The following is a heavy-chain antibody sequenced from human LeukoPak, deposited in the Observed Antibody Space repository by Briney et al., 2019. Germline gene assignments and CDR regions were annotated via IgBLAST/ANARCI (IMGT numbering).Heavy chain of an antibody. CDR1: GGSVSSGRYY. Sequence: SETLSLTCTVSGGSVSSGRYYWSWIRQPPGKGLEWIGYIYYSGSTNYNPSLKSRVTISVDTSKNQFSLKLSSVTAADTAVYYCARDPYGSGTGFDYWGQGTLVTVSS. D-gene: IGHD3-10*01. CDR3: ARDPYGSGTGFDY. V-gene: IGHV4-61*01. J-gene: IGHJ4*02. CDR2: IYYSGST.